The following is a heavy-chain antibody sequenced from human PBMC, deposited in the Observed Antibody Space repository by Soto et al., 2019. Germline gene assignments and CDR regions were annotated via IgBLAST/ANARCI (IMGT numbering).Heavy chain of an antibody. CDR1: GGSISSGDYY. CDR3: ARGYYQNYYDSSGYSNPLYYFDY. Sequence: PSETLSLTCTVSGGSISSGDYYWSWIRQPPGKGLEWIGYIYYSGSTYYNPSLKSRVTISVDTSKNQFSLKLSSVTAADTAVYYCARGYYQNYYDSSGYSNPLYYFDYWGQGTLVTVSS. V-gene: IGHV4-30-4*01. CDR2: IYYSGST. D-gene: IGHD3-22*01. J-gene: IGHJ4*02.